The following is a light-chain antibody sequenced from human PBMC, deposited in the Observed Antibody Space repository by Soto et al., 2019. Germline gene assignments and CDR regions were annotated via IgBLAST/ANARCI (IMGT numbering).Light chain of an antibody. CDR1: QSVSSSY. J-gene: IGKJ1*01. V-gene: IGKV3-20*01. CDR3: QQYGSSSWT. CDR2: GTS. Sequence: EIVLTQSPGTLSLSPGERATLSCRASQSVSSSYLAWYQQKPGQAPRLLIYGTSSRATAIPDRFSGSGSGTDFTLTISILETEDFAVYYCQQYGSSSWTFGQGTKVEIK.